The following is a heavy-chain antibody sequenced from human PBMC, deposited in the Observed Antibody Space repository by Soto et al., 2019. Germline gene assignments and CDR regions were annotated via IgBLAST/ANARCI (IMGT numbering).Heavy chain of an antibody. Sequence: EVQLLESGGGLVQPGGSLRLSCAASGFTFSSYAMSWVRQAPGKGLEWVSAISGSGGSTYYADSVKGRFTISRDNFKNTLYLQMNSLRAEDTAVYYCAKEDILTGYYDDDAFDIWGQGTMVTVSS. CDR3: AKEDILTGYYDDDAFDI. V-gene: IGHV3-23*01. CDR1: GFTFSSYA. CDR2: ISGSGGST. J-gene: IGHJ3*02. D-gene: IGHD3-9*01.